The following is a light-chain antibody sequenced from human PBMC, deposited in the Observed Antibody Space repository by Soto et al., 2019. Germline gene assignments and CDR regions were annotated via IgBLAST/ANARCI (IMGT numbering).Light chain of an antibody. J-gene: IGKJ4*01. V-gene: IGKV3-20*01. CDR2: GAS. Sequence: EIVLTQSPGTLSLSPGERATLSCRASQSVSSSYLAWYQQKPGQAPRLPIYGASSRATGIPDRFSGSGSGTDFTLTISRLEPGDFAVYYCQQYDSSPLTFGGGTKVEIK. CDR1: QSVSSSY. CDR3: QQYDSSPLT.